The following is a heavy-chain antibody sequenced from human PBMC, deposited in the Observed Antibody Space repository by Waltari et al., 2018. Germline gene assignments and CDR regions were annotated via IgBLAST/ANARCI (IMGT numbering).Heavy chain of an antibody. CDR1: GYTLTSFL. D-gene: IGHD4-17*01. CDR2: ISAYNGNT. J-gene: IGHJ4*02. V-gene: IGHV1-18*01. Sequence: QVQLVQSGAEVKKPGASVKVSCKASGYTLTSFLISWLRTAPGQGLEWMGWISAYNGNTNLAQKLQGRVTMTTDSSTSTAYMELRSLRSDDTAVFYCARDSGIPGAYGAHREFDYWGQGTLVTVSS. CDR3: ARDSGIPGAYGAHREFDY.